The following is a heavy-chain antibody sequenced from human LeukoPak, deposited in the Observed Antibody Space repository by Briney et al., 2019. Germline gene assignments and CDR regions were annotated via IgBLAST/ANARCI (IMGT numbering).Heavy chain of an antibody. CDR3: ARANYDILTGYHVDY. Sequence: SETLSLTCTVSGYSISSGYYWSWIRQPAGKGLEWIGRIYTSGSTNYNPSLKSRVTMSVDTSKNQFSLKLSSVTAADTAVYYCARANYDILTGYHVDYWGQGTLVTVSS. V-gene: IGHV4-4*07. J-gene: IGHJ4*02. CDR1: GYSISSGYY. CDR2: IYTSGST. D-gene: IGHD3-9*01.